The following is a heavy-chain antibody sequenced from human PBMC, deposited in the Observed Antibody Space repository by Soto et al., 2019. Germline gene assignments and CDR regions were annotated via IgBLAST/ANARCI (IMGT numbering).Heavy chain of an antibody. J-gene: IGHJ4*02. Sequence: QVQLVQSGAEVKKPGASVKVSCKASGYTFTSYAMHWVRQAPGQRLEWMGWINAGNGNTKYSQKFQGRVTITRDTSASTAYMELSSLRSEDTAVYYCARGYGGGDYYDSSGYYHFDYWGQGTLVTVSS. CDR3: ARGYGGGDYYDSSGYYHFDY. V-gene: IGHV1-3*01. CDR1: GYTFTSYA. CDR2: INAGNGNT. D-gene: IGHD3-22*01.